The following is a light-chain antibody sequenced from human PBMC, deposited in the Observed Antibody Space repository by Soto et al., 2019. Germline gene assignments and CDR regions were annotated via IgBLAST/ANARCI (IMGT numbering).Light chain of an antibody. J-gene: IGKJ5*01. V-gene: IGKV3-11*01. CDR3: QQRYSWIT. CDR2: DAS. CDR1: QSVSRY. Sequence: EIVLTQSPATLSLSPGERATLSCRASQSVSRYLAWYQQKPGQAPRLLIYDASDLAPGIPPRFSGSGSGTDFTLTISSLEPEDFAVYYWQQRYSWITFGQGTRLEI.